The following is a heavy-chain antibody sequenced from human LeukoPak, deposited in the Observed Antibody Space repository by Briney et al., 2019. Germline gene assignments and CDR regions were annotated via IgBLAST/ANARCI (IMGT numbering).Heavy chain of an antibody. J-gene: IGHJ4*02. CDR2: IIPIFGTA. D-gene: IGHD6-19*01. CDR3: AKAGTGYSSGPSHFDY. Sequence: GASVKVSCKASGGTFSSYAISWVRQASGQGLEWMGGIIPIFGTANYAQKFQGRVTITADKSTSTAYMELSSLRSEDTAVYYCAKAGTGYSSGPSHFDYWGQGTLVTVSS. CDR1: GGTFSSYA. V-gene: IGHV1-69*06.